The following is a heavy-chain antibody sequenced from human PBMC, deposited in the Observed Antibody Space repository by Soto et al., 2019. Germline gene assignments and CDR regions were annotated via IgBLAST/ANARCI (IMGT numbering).Heavy chain of an antibody. CDR1: GGTFSSYA. D-gene: IGHD6-13*01. CDR3: ARVGRIAAAGSPSYYFDY. J-gene: IGHJ4*02. V-gene: IGHV1-69*13. CDR2: IIPIFGTA. Sequence: GASVKVSCKASGGTFSSYAISWVRQAPGQGLEWMGGIIPIFGTANYAQKFQGRVTITADESTSTAYMELSSLRSEDTAVYYCARVGRIAAAGSPSYYFDYWGQGTLVTVSS.